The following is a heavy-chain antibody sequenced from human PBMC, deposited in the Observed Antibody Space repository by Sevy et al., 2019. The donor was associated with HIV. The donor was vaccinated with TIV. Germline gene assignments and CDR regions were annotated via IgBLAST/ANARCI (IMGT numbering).Heavy chain of an antibody. D-gene: IGHD3-22*01. Sequence: ASVKVSCKASGYTFTSYYMHWVRQAPGQGLEWMGIINPSGGSTSYAQKFQGRVTMTRDTSTSTVYMELSSLRSEDTGVYYCARAKYYYDSSGYYYVSYFDYWGQGTLVTVSS. CDR2: INPSGGST. V-gene: IGHV1-46*01. CDR3: ARAKYYYDSSGYYYVSYFDY. CDR1: GYTFTSYY. J-gene: IGHJ4*02.